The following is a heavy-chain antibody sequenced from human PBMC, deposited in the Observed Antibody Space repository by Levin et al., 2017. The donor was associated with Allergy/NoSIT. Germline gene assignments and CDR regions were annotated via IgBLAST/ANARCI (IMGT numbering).Heavy chain of an antibody. V-gene: IGHV3-33*01. CDR2: IWYDGSNK. J-gene: IGHJ5*02. D-gene: IGHD6-6*01. CDR1: GFTFSSYG. CDR3: ARDPVRSIAARPRWFDP. Sequence: PGESLKISCAASGFTFSSYGMHWVRQAPGKGLEWVAVIWYDGSNKYYADSVKGRFTISRDNSKNTLYLQMNSLRAEDTAVYYCARDPVRSIAARPRWFDPWGQGTLVTVSS.